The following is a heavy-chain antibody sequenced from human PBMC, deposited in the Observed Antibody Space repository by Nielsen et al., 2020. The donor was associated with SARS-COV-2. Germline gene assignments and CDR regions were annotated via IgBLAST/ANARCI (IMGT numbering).Heavy chain of an antibody. CDR3: ARGDSSGWYSYYYYGMDV. CDR2: ISGSGGST. J-gene: IGHJ6*02. V-gene: IGHV3-23*01. Sequence: VREAPGKGLEWVSAISGSGGSTYYADSVKGRFTISRDNSKNTLYLQMNSLRAEDTAVYYCARGDSSGWYSYYYYGMDVWGQGTTVTVSS. D-gene: IGHD6-19*01.